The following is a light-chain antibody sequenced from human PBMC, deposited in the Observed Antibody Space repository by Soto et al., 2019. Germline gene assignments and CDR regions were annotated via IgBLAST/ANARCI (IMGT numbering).Light chain of an antibody. CDR3: HQYNNWPPWT. CDR2: GAS. V-gene: IGKV3-15*01. J-gene: IGKJ1*01. CDR1: QSVSST. Sequence: VMTQSPATLSVSPGERATLSCRASQSVSSTLSWYQQKPGQAPRLLIYGASTRATGIPARFSGSGSGTEFTLTISSLQSEDFAVYYCHQYNNWPPWTVGQGPNVEIK.